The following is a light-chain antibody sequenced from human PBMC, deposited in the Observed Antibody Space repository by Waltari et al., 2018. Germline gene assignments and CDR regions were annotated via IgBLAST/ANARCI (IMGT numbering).Light chain of an antibody. J-gene: IGLJ2*01. CDR1: NFETKL. Sequence: SYVLTQSPSVSVAPGQTARITCTGSNFETKLFHWYQQKPGRAPILVVYDDNDRPSGIPNRFSGSSSGSTATLTISGVEVDDEADYFCQVWDSNGDRVVFGGGTKVTVL. CDR3: QVWDSNGDRVV. V-gene: IGLV3-21*02. CDR2: DDN.